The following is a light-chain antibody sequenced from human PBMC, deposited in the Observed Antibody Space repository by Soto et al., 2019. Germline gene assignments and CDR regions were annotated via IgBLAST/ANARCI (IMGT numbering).Light chain of an antibody. CDR2: GAS. V-gene: IGKV3-15*01. J-gene: IGKJ1*01. Sequence: EIVMTQSPATLSVSPGERATLSCRASQSVSSNLAWYQQKPGQAPWLLIYGASTRATGITARFSGSGSGTEFTLTISSLQSEDFAVYYCQQYNNWLRTFGQGTKVEIK. CDR1: QSVSSN. CDR3: QQYNNWLRT.